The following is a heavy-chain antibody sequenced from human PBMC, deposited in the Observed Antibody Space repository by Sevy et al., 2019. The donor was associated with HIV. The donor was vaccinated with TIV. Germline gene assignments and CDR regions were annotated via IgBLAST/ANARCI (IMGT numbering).Heavy chain of an antibody. D-gene: IGHD2-2*02. J-gene: IGHJ5*02. Sequence: GGSLRLSCSASGFTFSSYAMHWVRQAPGKGLEWVSSISSSSSYIYYADSVKGRFTISRDNAKNSLYLQMNSLRAEDTAVYYCARDFGYCSSTSCYTGSAWFDPWGQGTLVTVSS. CDR1: GFTFSSYA. CDR2: ISSSSSYI. V-gene: IGHV3-21*01. CDR3: ARDFGYCSSTSCYTGSAWFDP.